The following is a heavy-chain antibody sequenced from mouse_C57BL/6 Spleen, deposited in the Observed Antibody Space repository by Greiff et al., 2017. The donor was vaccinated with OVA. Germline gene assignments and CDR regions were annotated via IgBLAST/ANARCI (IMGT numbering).Heavy chain of an antibody. CDR1: GYTFTSYT. Sequence: QVHVKQSGAELARPGASVKMSCKASGYTFTSYTMHWVKQRPGQGLEWIGYINPSSGYTKYNQKFKDKATLTADKSSSTAYMQLSSLTSEDSAVYYCARDLWFAYWGQGTLVTVSA. CDR2: INPSSGYT. J-gene: IGHJ3*01. CDR3: ARDLWFAY. V-gene: IGHV1-4*01.